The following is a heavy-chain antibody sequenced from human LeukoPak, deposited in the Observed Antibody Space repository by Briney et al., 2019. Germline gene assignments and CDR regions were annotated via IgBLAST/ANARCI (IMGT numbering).Heavy chain of an antibody. Sequence: ASVKVSCKASGYTFTSYGISWVRQAPGQGLEWMGGILPIFDTGNYAQKFQGRVTVTADASTSTAYMELSSLRSEDTAVYYCARSNYGGHSGVWFDPWGQGTLVTVSS. V-gene: IGHV1-69*13. CDR3: ARSNYGGHSGVWFDP. CDR1: GYTFTSYG. J-gene: IGHJ5*02. D-gene: IGHD4-23*01. CDR2: ILPIFDTG.